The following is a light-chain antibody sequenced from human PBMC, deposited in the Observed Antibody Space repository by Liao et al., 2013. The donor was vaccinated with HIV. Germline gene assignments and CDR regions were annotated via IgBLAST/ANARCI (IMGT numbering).Light chain of an antibody. V-gene: IGLV3-1*01. CDR2: QDT. Sequence: SYELTQPPSVSESPGQTAIITCSGDKLGDKYTSWYRQKSGQAPDLVIYQDTKRPSGIPERFSGSKSGNTATLTISGTQPMDEADYYCQAWDSSTGVFGGGTKLTVL. J-gene: IGLJ3*02. CDR3: QAWDSSTGV. CDR1: KLGDKY.